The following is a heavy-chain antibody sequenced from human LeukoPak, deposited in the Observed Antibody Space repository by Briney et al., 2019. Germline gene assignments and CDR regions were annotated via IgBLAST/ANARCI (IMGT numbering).Heavy chain of an antibody. V-gene: IGHV4-61*02. CDR3: ARDRDFWSGHYYYYYYMDV. Sequence: SQTLSLTCTVSGGSISSGSYYWSWIRQPAGKGLEWIGRIYTSGSTNYNPSLKSRVTIPVDTSKNQFSLKLSSVTAADTAVYYCARDRDFWSGHYYYYYYMDVWGKGTTVTVSS. CDR1: GGSISSGSYY. J-gene: IGHJ6*03. D-gene: IGHD3-3*01. CDR2: IYTSGST.